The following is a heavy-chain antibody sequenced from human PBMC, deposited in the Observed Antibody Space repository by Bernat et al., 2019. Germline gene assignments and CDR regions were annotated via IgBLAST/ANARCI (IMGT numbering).Heavy chain of an antibody. D-gene: IGHD3-3*01. J-gene: IGHJ6*02. CDR1: GFTFSSYS. CDR3: ARAGGFLEWLSQAYYYYGMDV. CDR2: ISSSSSTI. Sequence: EVQLVESGGGLVQPGGSLRLSCAASGFTFSSYSMNWVRQAPGKGLEWVSYISSSSSTIYYADSVKGRFTISRDNAKNSLYLQMNSLRAEDTAVYYCARAGGFLEWLSQAYYYYGMDVWGQGTTVTVSS. V-gene: IGHV3-48*01.